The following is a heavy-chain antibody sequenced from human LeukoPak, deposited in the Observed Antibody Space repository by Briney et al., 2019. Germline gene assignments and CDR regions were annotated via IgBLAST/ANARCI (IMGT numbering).Heavy chain of an antibody. J-gene: IGHJ5*02. CDR3: ACRDLTTTWSYP. CDR1: GYSFATYW. D-gene: IGHD1-14*01. CDR2: IYPGDSRT. V-gene: IGHV5-51*01. Sequence: GESLKISCKGIGYSFATYWIGWVRQLPGKGMEWMGVIYPGDSRTGYNPSFEGQVTISVDKSINTAYLQWVSLKASDSAMYYCACRDLTTTWSYPWGQGTLVTVSS.